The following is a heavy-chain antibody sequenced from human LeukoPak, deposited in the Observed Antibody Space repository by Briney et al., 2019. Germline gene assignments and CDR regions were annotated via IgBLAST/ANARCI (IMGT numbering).Heavy chain of an antibody. CDR2: IVVGSGNT. CDR3: AAGDNNNWLDV. V-gene: IGHV1-58*02. J-gene: IGHJ6*02. CDR1: GFTFTSST. Sequence: SVKVSCKASGFTFTSSTMQWVRQARGQRLEWIGWIVVGSGNTNYAQRFQERVTITRDMSTSTAYMERSSLRSEDTAMYYCAAGDNNNWLDVWGQGTTVTVSS. D-gene: IGHD1-1*01.